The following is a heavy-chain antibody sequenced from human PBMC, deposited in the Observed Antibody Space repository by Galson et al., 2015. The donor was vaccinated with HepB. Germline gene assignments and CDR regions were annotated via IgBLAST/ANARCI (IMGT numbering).Heavy chain of an antibody. J-gene: IGHJ4*02. Sequence: SLRLSCAASGFTFSTYAMHWVRQAPGRGLEWVAVISYDGRNKYYADSVKGRFTISRDNSKNTLYLQMNSLRVEDTAVYYCASPGGLRFLEWPLGPYWGQGTLVTVSS. CDR2: ISYDGRNK. V-gene: IGHV3-30*04. D-gene: IGHD3-3*01. CDR3: ASPGGLRFLEWPLGPY. CDR1: GFTFSTYA.